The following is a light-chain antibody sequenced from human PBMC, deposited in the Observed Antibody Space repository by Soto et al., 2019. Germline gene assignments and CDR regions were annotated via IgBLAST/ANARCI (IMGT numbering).Light chain of an antibody. Sequence: DIQMTQSPSSLSASVGDRVTITCQASQDISNYLNWYQQKPGKAPKLLIYDASNLETGVPSRFSGSGSGTDFTFTISSLQPEDIATYYCQQYDKRLSGFGPGTKVDIK. CDR3: QQYDKRLSG. J-gene: IGKJ3*01. CDR2: DAS. CDR1: QDISNY. V-gene: IGKV1-33*01.